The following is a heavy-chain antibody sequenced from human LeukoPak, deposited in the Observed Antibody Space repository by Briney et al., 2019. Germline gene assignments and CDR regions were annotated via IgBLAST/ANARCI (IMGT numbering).Heavy chain of an antibody. V-gene: IGHV4-39*01. J-gene: IGHJ6*03. CDR1: AASISSSSYY. CDR3: ARRGYNFWSGYSQFYYYYYMDV. D-gene: IGHD3-3*01. Sequence: SETLSLTCTVSAASISSSSYYWGWIRQPPGKGLEWIGTIYYSGNTYYNPSLKSRATMSVDTSKNQFSLKLSSVTAADTAVYYCARRGYNFWSGYSQFYYYYYMDVWGKGTTVTVSS. CDR2: IYYSGNT.